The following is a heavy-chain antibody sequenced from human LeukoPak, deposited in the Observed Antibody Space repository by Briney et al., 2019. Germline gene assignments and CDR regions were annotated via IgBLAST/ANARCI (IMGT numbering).Heavy chain of an antibody. J-gene: IGHJ6*02. V-gene: IGHV1-46*01. CDR1: GYTFTNNY. Sequence: GASVKVSCKASGYTFTNNYMHWVRQAPGQGLEWMGIINPSGGSTNYAQKFQGRVTMTRDTSTSTAYMELSSLRSEDTAVYYCARWGINDYGDPRLYYYYGMDVWGQGTTVTVSS. D-gene: IGHD4-17*01. CDR2: INPSGGST. CDR3: ARWGINDYGDPRLYYYYGMDV.